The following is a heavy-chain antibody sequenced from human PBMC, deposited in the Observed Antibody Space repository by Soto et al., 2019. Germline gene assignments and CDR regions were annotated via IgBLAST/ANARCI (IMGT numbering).Heavy chain of an antibody. CDR2: IYWDDDK. CDR3: AHNVSTSTAGWFDP. CDR1: GLSLSTSGEA. D-gene: IGHD2-21*02. J-gene: IGHJ5*02. V-gene: IGHV2-5*02. Sequence: QITLKESGPTLVKPTQTLTLTCTFSGLSLSTSGEAVGWIRQPPGKALEWLALIYWDDDKRYNPTLKTRLTIAKDNSKNQVVLTLTTMDPVDTATYYFAHNVSTSTAGWFDPWGQGILVTVSS.